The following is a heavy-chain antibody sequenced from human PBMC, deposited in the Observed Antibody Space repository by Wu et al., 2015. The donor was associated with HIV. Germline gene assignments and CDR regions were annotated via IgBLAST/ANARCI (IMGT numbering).Heavy chain of an antibody. CDR3: ARDQGQLPYPLPDY. Sequence: QVQLVQSEAEVKKPGASVKVSCKASGYSFPNYGISWVRQAPGQGLEWMGWISPYNGKTNYAQKFQGRVIMTTDRPTSTAYMEVRSLTADDTAVYYCARDQGQLPYPLPDYWGQGTLVTVSS. CDR2: ISPYNGKT. D-gene: IGHD2-2*01. J-gene: IGHJ4*02. V-gene: IGHV1-18*01. CDR1: GYSFPNYG.